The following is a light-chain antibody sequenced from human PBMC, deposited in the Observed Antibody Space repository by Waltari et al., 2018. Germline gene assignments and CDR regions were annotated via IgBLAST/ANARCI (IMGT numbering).Light chain of an antibody. J-gene: IGKJ5*01. CDR3: QQYYSPHIT. CDR1: QSVLYSYNNKNY. V-gene: IGKV4-1*01. CDR2: WAS. Sequence: DIVMTQSPDSLAVSLGERATINCKSSQSVLYSYNNKNYLAWYQQKPGQPPKLLIYWASTRASGVPHRCSGSGSGTDFPLTNSILQADDAAVYCWQQYYSPHITFGQGTRLEI.